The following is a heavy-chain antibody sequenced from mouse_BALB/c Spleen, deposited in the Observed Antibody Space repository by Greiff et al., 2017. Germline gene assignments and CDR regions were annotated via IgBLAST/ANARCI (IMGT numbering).Heavy chain of an antibody. CDR1: GFSLTGYG. CDR3: ARNYYGSSYAMDY. CDR2: IWGDGST. D-gene: IGHD1-1*01. J-gene: IGHJ4*01. V-gene: IGHV2-6-7*01. Sequence: VKLKESGPGLVAPSQSLSITCTVSGFSLTGYGVNWVRQPPGKGLEWLGMIWGDGSTDYNSALKSRLSISKDNSKSQVFLKMNSLQTDDTARYYCARNYYGSSYAMDYWGQGTSVTVSS.